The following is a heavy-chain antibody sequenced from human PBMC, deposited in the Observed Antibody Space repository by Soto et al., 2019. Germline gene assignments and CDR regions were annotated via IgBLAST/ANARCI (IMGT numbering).Heavy chain of an antibody. D-gene: IGHD2-21*01. J-gene: IGHJ4*02. V-gene: IGHV4-30-2*01. CDR1: GGSISSCGYS. CDR3: ARGNVVAIDY. Sequence: PSETLSLTCAVSGGSISSCGYSWSWIRQPPGKGLEWIGYIYHSGSTYYNPSLKSRVTISVDRSKNQFSLKLSSVTAADTAVYYCARGNVVAIDYWGQGTLVTVSS. CDR2: IYHSGST.